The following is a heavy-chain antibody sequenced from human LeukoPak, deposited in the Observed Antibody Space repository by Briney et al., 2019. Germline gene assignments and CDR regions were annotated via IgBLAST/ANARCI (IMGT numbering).Heavy chain of an antibody. CDR1: GFTFSSYW. J-gene: IGHJ4*02. D-gene: IGHD3-10*01. CDR2: IKQDGSEK. V-gene: IGHV3-7*05. CDR3: ARDYYGSGNYFTGPCDY. Sequence: GGSLRLSCEASGFTFSSYWMSRVRQAPGKGLEWVANIKQDGSEKYYVDSVKGRFTISRDNPKNSLYLQMNSLRAEDTAVYYCARDYYGSGNYFTGPCDYWGLGTLVTVSS.